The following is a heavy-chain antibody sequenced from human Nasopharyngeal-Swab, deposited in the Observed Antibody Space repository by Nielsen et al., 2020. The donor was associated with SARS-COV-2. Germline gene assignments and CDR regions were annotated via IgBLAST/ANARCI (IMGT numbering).Heavy chain of an antibody. CDR1: GFSFSTYW. CDR2: LKTDGSDT. V-gene: IGHV3-74*03. Sequence: GGSLRLSCAAPGFSFSTYWMHWVRHPPGKGLVWVSRLKTDGSDTMYADSVKGRFTISRDNAKNTMYLQMNSLREEDTALYYCARETSASGAYYFDFWGRGTRVTVSP. CDR3: ARETSASGAYYFDF. D-gene: IGHD3-16*01. J-gene: IGHJ4*02.